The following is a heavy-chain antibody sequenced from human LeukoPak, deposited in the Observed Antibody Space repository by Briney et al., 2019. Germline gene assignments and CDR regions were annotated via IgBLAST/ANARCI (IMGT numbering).Heavy chain of an antibody. Sequence: SETLSLTCTVSGGSISSYYWSWIRQPPGKGLEWIGDXXYSGSTNYNPSLKSRVTISVDTSKNQFSLRLSSVTAADTAVYYSARLASGSYGPLTPFDYWGQGTLVTVSS. CDR3: ARLASGSYGPLTPFDY. D-gene: IGHD1-26*01. V-gene: IGHV4-59*08. J-gene: IGHJ4*02. CDR2: XXYSGST. CDR1: GGSISSYY.